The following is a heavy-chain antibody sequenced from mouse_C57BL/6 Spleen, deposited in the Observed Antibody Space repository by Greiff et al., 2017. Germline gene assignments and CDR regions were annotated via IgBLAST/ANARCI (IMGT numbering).Heavy chain of an antibody. Sequence: EVQVVESGGGLVQPGGSMKLSCAASGFTFSDAWMDWVRQSPEKGLEWVAEIRNNDNNHATYYAEAVKGRFTISKDDSKSRVYLQMNSLRAEDTGIYYWTRRGGNSYYYAMCCWGQGPSVTVSS. D-gene: IGHD2-1*01. CDR1: GFTFSDAW. V-gene: IGHV6-6*01. CDR3: TRRGGNSYYYAMCC. CDR2: IRNNDNNHAT. J-gene: IGHJ4*01.